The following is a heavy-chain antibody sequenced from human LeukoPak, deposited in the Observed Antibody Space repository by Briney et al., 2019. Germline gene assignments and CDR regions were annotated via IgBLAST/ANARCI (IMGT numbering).Heavy chain of an antibody. CDR3: ARDKRALGNTDY. D-gene: IGHD1-26*01. J-gene: IGHJ4*02. V-gene: IGHV3-21*01. Sequence: PGGSLRLSCAASGFTFSSYSMNWVRQAPGKGLEWVSSITSSSSYIYYADSVKGRFTISRDNAKNSLYLQMNSLRAEDTAVYYCARDKRALGNTDYWGQGTLVTVSS. CDR1: GFTFSSYS. CDR2: ITSSSSYI.